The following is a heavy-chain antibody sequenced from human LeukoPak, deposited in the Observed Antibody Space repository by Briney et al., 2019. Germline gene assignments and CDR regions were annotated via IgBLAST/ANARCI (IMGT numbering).Heavy chain of an antibody. CDR1: GFTFSSYW. CDR2: IKQDGSEK. V-gene: IGHV3-7*01. CDR3: ARAYCGGDCYLQYYFDY. Sequence: GGSLRLSCAASGFTFSSYWMSWVRQAPGKGLEWVANIKQDGSEKYYVDSVKGRFTISRDNAKNSLYLQMSSLRAEDTAVYYCARAYCGGDCYLQYYFDYWGQGTLVTVSS. D-gene: IGHD2-21*02. J-gene: IGHJ4*02.